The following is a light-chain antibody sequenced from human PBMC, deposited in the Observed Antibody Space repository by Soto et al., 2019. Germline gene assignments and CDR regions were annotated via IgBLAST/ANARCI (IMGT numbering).Light chain of an antibody. J-gene: IGLJ1*01. V-gene: IGLV2-14*01. Sequence: QSALTQPASVSGSPGQSITISCTGTNSDVGGYNSASWYQQHPGKAPKLMIYEVSNRPSGVSNRFSGSKSGNTASLTISGLQAEDEADYYCSSYTTSSTLVFGTGTKVTVL. CDR3: SSYTTSSTLV. CDR2: EVS. CDR1: NSDVGGYNS.